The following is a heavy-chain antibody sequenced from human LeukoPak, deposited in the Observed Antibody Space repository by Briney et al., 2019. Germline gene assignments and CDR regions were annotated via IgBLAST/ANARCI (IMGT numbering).Heavy chain of an antibody. Sequence: SETLSLTCTVSGGSISSYYWSCIRQPPGKGLEWIGYIYYSGSTNYNPSLKSRVTISVDTSKNQFSLKLSSVTAADTAVYYCARDINWTLDYWGQGTLVTVSS. V-gene: IGHV4-59*01. CDR3: ARDINWTLDY. CDR1: GGSISSYY. J-gene: IGHJ4*02. CDR2: IYYSGST. D-gene: IGHD1-20*01.